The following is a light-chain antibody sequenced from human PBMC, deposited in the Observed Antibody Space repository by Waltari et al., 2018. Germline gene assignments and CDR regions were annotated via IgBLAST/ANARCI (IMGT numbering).Light chain of an antibody. CDR3: QQRSNWPLT. J-gene: IGKJ4*01. Sequence: DIVLTQSPATLSLSPGERATLSCRASQSVSSCLAWYQQKPGTAPRLLIYDASNRATGIPARFSGSGSGTDFTLTISSLEPEDFAVYYCQQRSNWPLTFGGGTKVEIK. CDR1: QSVSSC. CDR2: DAS. V-gene: IGKV3-11*01.